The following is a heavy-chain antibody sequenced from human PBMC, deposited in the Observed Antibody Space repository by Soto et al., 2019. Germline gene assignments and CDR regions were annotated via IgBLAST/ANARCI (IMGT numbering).Heavy chain of an antibody. J-gene: IGHJ4*02. D-gene: IGHD3-16*01. CDR3: ARAYEGDYFDY. CDR1: GFTFSSYA. Sequence: QVQLVESGGGVVQPGRSLRLSCAASGFTFSSYAMHWVRQAPVKGLEWVAVISYDGSNKYYADSVKGLFTISRDNSKNTLYLQMNSLRAEDTDVYYCARAYEGDYFDYWGQGTLVTVSS. CDR2: ISYDGSNK. V-gene: IGHV3-30-3*01.